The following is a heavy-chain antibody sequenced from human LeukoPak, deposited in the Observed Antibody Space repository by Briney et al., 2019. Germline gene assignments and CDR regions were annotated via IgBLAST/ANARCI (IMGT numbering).Heavy chain of an antibody. CDR2: IKSKTDGGTT. D-gene: IGHD5-24*01. J-gene: IGHJ4*02. V-gene: IGHV3-15*01. Sequence: GGSLSLSCAASGFPFSTAWMSWVRQAPGKGLEWVGRIKSKTDGGTTDYAAPVKGRFTISRDDSKNTLYLQMNSLKTEDTAVYYCTTPLYRDGYTDWGQGTLVTVSS. CDR3: TTPLYRDGYTD. CDR1: GFPFSTAW.